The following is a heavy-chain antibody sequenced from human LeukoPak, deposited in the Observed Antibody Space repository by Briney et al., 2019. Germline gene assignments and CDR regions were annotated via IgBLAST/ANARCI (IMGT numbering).Heavy chain of an antibody. CDR1: GFSLTGYW. V-gene: IGHV3-74*01. Sequence: PGGSLRLSCAASGFSLTGYWMHLGRQAAGKGLVWVARMNSAGTTINYADSVRGRFTISRDNAGNALYLQMSSLRAEDTAIYYCIREIQVRASASLGYWGQGTLVTVSS. CDR2: MNSAGTTI. D-gene: IGHD2-2*01. J-gene: IGHJ4*01. CDR3: IREIQVRASASLGY.